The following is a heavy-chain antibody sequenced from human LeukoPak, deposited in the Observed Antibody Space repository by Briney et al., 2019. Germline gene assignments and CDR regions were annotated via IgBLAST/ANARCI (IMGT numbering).Heavy chain of an antibody. CDR3: AKVPYYYDSSGSLAFDI. CDR2: IWYDGSNK. Sequence: PGRSLRLSCAASGFTFSSYGMHWVRQAPGKGLEWVAVIWYDGSNKYYADSVKGRFTISRDNSKNTLYLRMNSLRAEDTAVYYCAKVPYYYDSSGSLAFDIWGQGTMVTVSS. V-gene: IGHV3-33*06. CDR1: GFTFSSYG. J-gene: IGHJ3*02. D-gene: IGHD3-22*01.